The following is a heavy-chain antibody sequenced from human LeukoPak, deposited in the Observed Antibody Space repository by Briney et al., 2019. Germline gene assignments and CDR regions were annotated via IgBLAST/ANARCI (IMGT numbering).Heavy chain of an antibody. CDR3: TKEVGTFTLDY. V-gene: IGHV3-30*18. Sequence: GRSLRLSCAASGFSFSTYGMHWVRQAPGKGLEWVTVISYDGSDKYYADSVKGRFTISRDNSRNTLYLQMNSLRVEDTAVYYCTKEVGTFTLDYWGQGTLVTVSS. D-gene: IGHD1-26*01. CDR1: GFSFSTYG. CDR2: ISYDGSDK. J-gene: IGHJ4*02.